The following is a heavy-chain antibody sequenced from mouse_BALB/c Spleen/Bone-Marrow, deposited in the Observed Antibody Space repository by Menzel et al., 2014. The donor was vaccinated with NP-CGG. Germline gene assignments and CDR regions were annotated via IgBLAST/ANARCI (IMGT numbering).Heavy chain of an antibody. V-gene: IGHV1-77*01. D-gene: IGHD1-1*02. CDR2: IDPGRGSS. CDR3: ARDGSFAAMDY. CDR1: GYTFTDYV. Sequence: QVQLQQSGPELLKPGASVKMSCKASGYTFTDYVISWVKRRTGQGLEWIGEIDPGRGSSSYNEKFKAKATLTADTSANTAYMQLSSLTSEDSAVYCCARDGSFAAMDYWGQGTPLTVS. J-gene: IGHJ4*01.